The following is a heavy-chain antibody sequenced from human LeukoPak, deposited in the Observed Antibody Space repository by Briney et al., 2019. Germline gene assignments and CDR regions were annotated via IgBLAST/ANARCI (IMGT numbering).Heavy chain of an antibody. D-gene: IGHD3-9*01. V-gene: IGHV3-15*01. CDR3: TTQGLLYYDILTGYPY. J-gene: IGHJ4*02. CDR1: GFTFSNAW. CDR2: IKSKTDGGTT. Sequence: PGGSLRLSSAASGFTFSNAWMSWVRQAPGKGLEWVGRIKSKTDGGTTDYAAPVKGRFTISRDDSKNTLYLQMNSLKTEDTAVYYCTTQGLLYYDILTGYPYWGQGTLVTVSS.